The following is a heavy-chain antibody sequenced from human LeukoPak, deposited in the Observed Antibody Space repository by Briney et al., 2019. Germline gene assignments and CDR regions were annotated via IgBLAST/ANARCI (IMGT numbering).Heavy chain of an antibody. CDR1: GGSISSSSYY. J-gene: IGHJ4*02. D-gene: IGHD5-12*01. V-gene: IGHV4-39*07. CDR2: MYSSGRT. Sequence: ETLSLTFTVSGGSISSSSYYWGWIRQPPGKGLEWIGSMYSSGRTYYNPSLKSRVTISVDTSKNPFSLKLSSVTAADTAVYYCARSGSGYLRYYFDYWGQGTLVTVSS. CDR3: ARSGSGYLRYYFDY.